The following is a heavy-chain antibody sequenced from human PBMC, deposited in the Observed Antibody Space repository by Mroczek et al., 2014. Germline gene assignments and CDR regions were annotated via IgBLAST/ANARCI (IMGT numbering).Heavy chain of an antibody. V-gene: IGHV3-23*01. CDR3: AKDPRGIAVARNGVLGVY. Sequence: VQLQQSGGGLVQPRGSLRLSCAASGFTFSSYAMSWVRQAPGKGLEWVSAISGSGGSTYYADSVKGRFTISRDNSKNTLYLQMNSLRAEDTAVYYCAKDPRGIAVARNGVLGVYWGQGTLVTVS. J-gene: IGHJ4*02. CDR1: GFTFSSYA. D-gene: IGHD6-19*01. CDR2: ISGSGGST.